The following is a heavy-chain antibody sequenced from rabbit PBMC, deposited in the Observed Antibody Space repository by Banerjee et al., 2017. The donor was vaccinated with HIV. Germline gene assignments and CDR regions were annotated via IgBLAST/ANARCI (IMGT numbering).Heavy chain of an antibody. CDR3: ARGSDGYWSGMDL. J-gene: IGHJ6*01. CDR2: IYAGSSGNT. D-gene: IGHD6-1*01. V-gene: IGHV1S45*01. Sequence: QEQLEESGGDLVKPEGSLTLTCTASGFSFSSSYWICWVRQAPGKGLEWIACIYAGSSGNTYYASWAKGRFTISKTSSTTVTLQMTSLTVADTATYFCARGSDGYWSGMDLWGPGTLVTVS. CDR1: GFSFSSSYW.